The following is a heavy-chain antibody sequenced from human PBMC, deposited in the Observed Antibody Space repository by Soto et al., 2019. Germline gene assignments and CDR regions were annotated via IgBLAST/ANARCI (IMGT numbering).Heavy chain of an antibody. CDR2: INSDGSST. D-gene: IGHD6-19*01. V-gene: IGHV3-74*01. J-gene: IGHJ4*02. CDR3: AVAVAGPTAIGY. Sequence: PGGSLRLSCAASGFTFSDYYMSWIRQAPGKGLVWVSRINSDGSSTSYADSVKGRFTISRDNAKNTLYLQMNSLRAEDTAVYYCAVAVAGPTAIGYWGQGTLVTVSS. CDR1: GFTFSDYY.